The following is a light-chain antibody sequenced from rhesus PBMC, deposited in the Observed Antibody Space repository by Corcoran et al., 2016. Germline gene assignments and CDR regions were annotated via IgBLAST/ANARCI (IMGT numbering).Light chain of an antibody. V-gene: IGKV2-64*01. CDR3: GQGTLWPFT. CDR1: QSLVHSNGNTY. Sequence: DVVMTQSPLSLPITPGQPASISCRSSQSLVHSNGNTYLSWYQQKPGQPPRFRLYKVSNRDSGVPDRFSGGGAGTVFTLTIGRVEAEVVGVYYCGQGTLWPFTFGPGTKLDIK. CDR2: KVS. J-gene: IGKJ3*01.